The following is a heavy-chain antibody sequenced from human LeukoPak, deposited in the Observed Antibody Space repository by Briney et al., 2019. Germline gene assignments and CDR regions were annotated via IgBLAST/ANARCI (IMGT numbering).Heavy chain of an antibody. CDR1: GYTFTGYY. CDR2: IIPIFGTA. CDR3: ARDVSNWNDEDYYYGMDV. D-gene: IGHD1-1*01. J-gene: IGHJ6*04. V-gene: IGHV1-69*06. Sequence: SVKVSCKASGYTFTGYYMHWVRQAPGQGLEWMGGIIPIFGTANYAQKFQGRVTITVDKSTSTAYMELSSLRSEDAAVYYCARDVSNWNDEDYYYGMDVWGKGTTVTVSS.